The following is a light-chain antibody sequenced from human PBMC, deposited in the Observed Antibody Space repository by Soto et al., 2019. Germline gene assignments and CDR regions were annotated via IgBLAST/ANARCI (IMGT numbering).Light chain of an antibody. CDR1: QSVSSY. Sequence: EIVLTQSSATLSLSPGERASLSCRASQSVSSYLAWYQQRPGQAPRLLIFDTSNRATDIPARFSGSGSGTDFTLTISGLEPEDFAVYYCQQRTNRPPITFGQGTRLEIK. CDR2: DTS. V-gene: IGKV3-11*01. CDR3: QQRTNRPPIT. J-gene: IGKJ5*01.